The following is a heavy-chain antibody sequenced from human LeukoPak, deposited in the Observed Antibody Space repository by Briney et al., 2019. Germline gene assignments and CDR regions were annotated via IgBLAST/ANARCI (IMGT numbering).Heavy chain of an antibody. J-gene: IGHJ3*02. Sequence: GGSLRLSCAASGFTFSSYWMSWVRQAPGKGLEWVSSISSSSSYIYYADSVKGRFTISRDNAKNSLYLQMNSLRAEDTAVYYCARDRSSGWYWAFDIWGQGTMVTVSS. D-gene: IGHD6-19*01. CDR3: ARDRSSGWYWAFDI. V-gene: IGHV3-21*01. CDR1: GFTFSSYW. CDR2: ISSSSSYI.